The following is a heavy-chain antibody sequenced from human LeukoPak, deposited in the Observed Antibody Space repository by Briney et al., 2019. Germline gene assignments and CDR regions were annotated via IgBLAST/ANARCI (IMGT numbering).Heavy chain of an antibody. CDR2: IYYSGST. Sequence: SQTLSLTCTVSGGSISSGGYYWSWIRQHPGKGLEWIGYIYYSGSTYYNPSLKSRVTISVDTSKNQFSLKLSSVTAAGTAVYYCARPRSGSSGLDFDYWGQGTLVTVSS. J-gene: IGHJ4*02. CDR1: GGSISSGGYY. D-gene: IGHD3-10*01. V-gene: IGHV4-31*03. CDR3: ARPRSGSSGLDFDY.